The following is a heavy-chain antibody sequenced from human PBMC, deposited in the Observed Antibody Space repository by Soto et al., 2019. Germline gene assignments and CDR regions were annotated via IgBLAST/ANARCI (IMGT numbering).Heavy chain of an antibody. J-gene: IGHJ6*03. D-gene: IGHD3-10*01. CDR2: IYYSGST. V-gene: IGHV4-59*08. CDR3: ARTAEDGSGSYAPHYYYYYMDV. Sequence: SETLSLTCTVSGGSISSYYWSWIRQPPGKGLEWIGYIYYSGSTNYNPSLKSRVTISVDTSKNQFSLKLSSVTAADTAVYYCARTAEDGSGSYAPHYYYYYMDVWGKGTTVTVSS. CDR1: GGSISSYY.